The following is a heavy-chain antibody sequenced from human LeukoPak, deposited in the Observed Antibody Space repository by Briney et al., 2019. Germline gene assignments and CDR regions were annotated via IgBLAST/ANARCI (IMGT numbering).Heavy chain of an antibody. D-gene: IGHD2-15*01. J-gene: IGHJ6*02. CDR2: IYSGGRT. Sequence: GGSLRLSCAASGFTVSSNYVSWVRQAPGKGLEWVSVIYSGGRTDYADSVKGRFTISRDNSENTVYLQMSSLRAEDTAVYYCARDLVVEAATLDYGMDVWGQGTTVTVSS. CDR3: ARDLVVEAATLDYGMDV. V-gene: IGHV3-53*01. CDR1: GFTVSSNY.